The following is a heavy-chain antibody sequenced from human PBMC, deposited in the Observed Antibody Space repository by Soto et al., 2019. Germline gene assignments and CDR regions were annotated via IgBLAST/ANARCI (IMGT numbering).Heavy chain of an antibody. J-gene: IGHJ6*02. CDR1: GYTFTSYG. CDR2: ISAYNGNT. D-gene: IGHD6-6*01. Sequence: ASVKVSCKASGYTFTSYGISWVRQAPGQGLEWMGWISAYNGNTNYAQKLQGRVTMTTDTSTSTAYMELRSLRSDDTAVYYCARDISSSSEYYYYYGMDVCGQGTTVTVSS. V-gene: IGHV1-18*01. CDR3: ARDISSSSEYYYYYGMDV.